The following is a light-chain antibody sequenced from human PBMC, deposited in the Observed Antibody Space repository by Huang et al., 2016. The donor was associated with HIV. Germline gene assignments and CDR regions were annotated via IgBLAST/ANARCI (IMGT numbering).Light chain of an antibody. Sequence: EIVLTQSPGTLSLSPGEGATLSCRASQSVSSSYLAWYQQKPGQAPRLLIYGASTRATGIPDRFSGSGSGTDFTLTISRLEPEDFAVFYCQQYGSSITIGQGTRLEMK. CDR1: QSVSSSY. CDR3: QQYGSSIT. J-gene: IGKJ5*01. V-gene: IGKV3-20*01. CDR2: GAS.